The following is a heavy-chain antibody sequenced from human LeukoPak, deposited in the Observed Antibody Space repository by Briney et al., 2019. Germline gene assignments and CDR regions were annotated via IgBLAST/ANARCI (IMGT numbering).Heavy chain of an antibody. D-gene: IGHD2-2*01. V-gene: IGHV4-4*07. Sequence: SETLSLTCGVSGGSIGTYYWSWIRQPAGEGLEWIGRIYTGGSTNYNPSLKGRVTLSIETPKNQFSLELTSVTAADTAVYYCARAPTAYCLSTNCQPYFDYWGQGILVTVSS. J-gene: IGHJ4*02. CDR2: IYTGGST. CDR3: ARAPTAYCLSTNCQPYFDY. CDR1: GGSIGTYY.